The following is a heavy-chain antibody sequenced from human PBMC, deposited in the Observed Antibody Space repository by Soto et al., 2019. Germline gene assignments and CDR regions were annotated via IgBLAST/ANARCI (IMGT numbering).Heavy chain of an antibody. CDR1: GYTFTSYD. J-gene: IGHJ5*02. CDR2: MNPNSGNT. D-gene: IGHD4-17*01. CDR3: ARGIKYGAYSRWFDP. V-gene: IGHV1-8*01. Sequence: QVRLVQSGAEVKKPGASVKVSCKDSGYTFTSYDINWVRQATGQGLEYLGWMNPNSGNTAYVQKFQGRVTMTWDTSITTAYMELSSLRSEDTAVYFCARGIKYGAYSRWFDPWGQGTLVTVSS.